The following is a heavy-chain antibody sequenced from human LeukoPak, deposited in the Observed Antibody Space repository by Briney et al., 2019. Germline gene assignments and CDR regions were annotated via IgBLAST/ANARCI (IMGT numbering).Heavy chain of an antibody. CDR2: IYYGGST. J-gene: IGHJ4*02. CDR1: GGSISGSY. D-gene: IGHD3-9*01. Sequence: SETLSLTCTVSGGSISGSYWSWLRQPPGKGLEWIGYIYYGGSTNYNAPLKNRVTISVDASKNQVSLQLNPLTAADTALYYCAATGPYYFHYWGQGTLVTVSS. CDR3: AATGPYYFHY. V-gene: IGHV4-59*01.